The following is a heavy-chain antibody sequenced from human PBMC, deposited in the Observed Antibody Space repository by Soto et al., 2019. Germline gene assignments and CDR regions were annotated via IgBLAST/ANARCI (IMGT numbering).Heavy chain of an antibody. CDR3: ARLPITMVRGVAGDYYYGMDV. CDR2: IDPSDSYT. J-gene: IGHJ6*02. D-gene: IGHD3-10*01. CDR1: GYSFTSYW. Sequence: GESQKISSKGSGYSFTSYWISWVRQMPGKGLEWMGRIDPSDSYTNYSPSFQGHVTISADKSISTAYLQWSSLKASDTAMYYCARLPITMVRGVAGDYYYGMDVWGQGTTVTVSS. V-gene: IGHV5-10-1*01.